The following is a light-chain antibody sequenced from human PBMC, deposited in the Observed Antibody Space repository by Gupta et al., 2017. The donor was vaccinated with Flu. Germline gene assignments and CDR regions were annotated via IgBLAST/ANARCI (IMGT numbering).Light chain of an antibody. CDR1: QSIFASFNSQNY. CDR3: QQYYSTPQT. J-gene: IGKJ3*01. V-gene: IGKV4-1*01. Sequence: DIVMTQSPDSLTLSLGERATINCKSSQSIFASFNSQNYLAWYQQKPGQPPKLLIYWASTRESGVPDRFSGSGSGTDFTLTISSLQAEDVAVYYCQQYYSTPQTFGHGTKVDIK. CDR2: WAS.